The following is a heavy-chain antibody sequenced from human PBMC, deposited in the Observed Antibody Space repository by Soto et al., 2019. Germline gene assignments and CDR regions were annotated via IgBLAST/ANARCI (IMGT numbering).Heavy chain of an antibody. Sequence: EVQLVESGGGLVQPGRSLRLSCAATGFNFDEFAMHWVRHATAKGLEWVSGIGWDSGKMGYAESVKGRFIVSRDNTKKSLYLQMDDQRHEDTALYCCAKDAGSTWFNYFDSWGDGTLVSVSS. CDR2: IGWDSGKM. D-gene: IGHD6-13*01. CDR1: GFNFDEFA. CDR3: AKDAGSTWFNYFDS. J-gene: IGHJ4*01. V-gene: IGHV3-9*01.